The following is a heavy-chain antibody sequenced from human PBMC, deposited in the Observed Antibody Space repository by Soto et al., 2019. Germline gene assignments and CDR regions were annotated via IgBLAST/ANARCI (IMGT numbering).Heavy chain of an antibody. CDR2: IYWDDDK. D-gene: IGHD3-22*01. CDR3: ARDSSGYYGWDY. V-gene: IGHV2-5*02. Sequence: QITLKESGPTLMKPTQTLTLTCTFSGFSLSTSGVGVGWIRQPPGKALEWLALIYWDDDKRYSPSLKSRLTITKDTSKNQVVLTMTNMDPVDTATYYCARDSSGYYGWDYWGQGTLVTVSS. J-gene: IGHJ4*02. CDR1: GFSLSTSGVG.